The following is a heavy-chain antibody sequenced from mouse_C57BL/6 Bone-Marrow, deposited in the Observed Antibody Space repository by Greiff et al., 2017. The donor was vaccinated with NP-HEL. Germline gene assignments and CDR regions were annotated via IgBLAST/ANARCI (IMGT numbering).Heavy chain of an antibody. V-gene: IGHV3-6*01. J-gene: IGHJ3*01. Sequence: EVQLVESGPGLVKPSQSLSLTCSVTGYSITSGYHWNWIRQFPGNKLEWMGYISYDGSNNYNPSLKNRISITRDTSKNQFFLKLNSVTTEDTATYYCARGPYYYGTSFAYWGQGTLVTVSA. CDR3: ARGPYYYGTSFAY. D-gene: IGHD1-1*01. CDR1: GYSITSGYH. CDR2: ISYDGSN.